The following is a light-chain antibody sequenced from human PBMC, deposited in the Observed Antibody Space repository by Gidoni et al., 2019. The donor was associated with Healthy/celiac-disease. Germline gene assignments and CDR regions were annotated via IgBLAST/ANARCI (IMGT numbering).Light chain of an antibody. CDR3: AAWDDSLSGGV. V-gene: IGLV1-47*01. Sequence: QSVLPPPPSASGTPVPRVTIPCSGSSSNIGSNSVYWYQQLPGTAPKLLSYRNNQRPSGVPDRFSGSKSGTSASLAISGLRSEDEADYDCAAWDDSLSGGVFGGGTKLTVL. CDR1: SSNIGSNS. J-gene: IGLJ2*01. CDR2: RNN.